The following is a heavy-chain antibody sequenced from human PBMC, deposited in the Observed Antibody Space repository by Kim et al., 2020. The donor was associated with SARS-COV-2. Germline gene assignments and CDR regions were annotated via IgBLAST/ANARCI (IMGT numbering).Heavy chain of an antibody. Sequence: TFYAYSGKGRFTISRGVSRNTLYLQMSSLRVEDTAVYYCARHDWFDPWGQGTLVTVSS. CDR2: T. V-gene: IGHV3-66*04. J-gene: IGHJ5*02. CDR3: ARHDWFDP.